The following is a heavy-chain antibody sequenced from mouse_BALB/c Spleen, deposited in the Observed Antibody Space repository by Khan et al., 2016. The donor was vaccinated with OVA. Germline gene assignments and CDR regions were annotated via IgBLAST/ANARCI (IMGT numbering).Heavy chain of an antibody. CDR3: ARQATYGNYVDY. CDR1: GFTFSNYG. J-gene: IGHJ2*01. CDR2: ISGGGSHT. V-gene: IGHV5-9-2*01. D-gene: IGHD1-1*02. Sequence: EVMLVESGGGLVKPGGSLKLSCAASGFTFSNYGMSWIRQTPEKRLEWVATISGGGSHTYYSDSVKGRFTISRDNGKNNLYLQMSSLRSEETALYYCARQATYGNYVDYWGQGTTLTVAS.